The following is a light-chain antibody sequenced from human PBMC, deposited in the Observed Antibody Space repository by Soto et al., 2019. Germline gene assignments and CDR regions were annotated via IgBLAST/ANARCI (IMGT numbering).Light chain of an antibody. CDR2: EVT. J-gene: IGLJ1*01. CDR1: SSDVGGYKY. CDR3: SSYTSSSTLV. V-gene: IGLV2-14*01. Sequence: QSVLTQPASVSGSPGQSITISCTGTSSDVGGYKYVSWYQQHPGKAPKLMISEVTNRPSGVSNRFSGYKSCNTASLTISGLQAENEADYYCSSYTSSSTLVFGTGTKVTVL.